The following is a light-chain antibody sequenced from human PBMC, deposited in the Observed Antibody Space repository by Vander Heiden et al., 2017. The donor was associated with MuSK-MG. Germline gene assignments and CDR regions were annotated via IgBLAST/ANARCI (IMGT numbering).Light chain of an antibody. CDR1: QSRLHSDGKTY. CDR2: EVS. Sequence: DGVRTRIRRSLPVNPGEPAPISCKSSQSRLHSDGKTYLYWYLQKPGQPPQLLIYEVSNRCSGVPNTFSGSGSGTDFTLKISRVEAEDIGIYYCRQSLQLPLTFGGGTKVEIK. CDR3: RQSLQLPLT. V-gene: IGKV2D-29*01. J-gene: IGKJ4*01.